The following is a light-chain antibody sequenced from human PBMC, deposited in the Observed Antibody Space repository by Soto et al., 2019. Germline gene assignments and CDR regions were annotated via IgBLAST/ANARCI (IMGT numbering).Light chain of an antibody. J-gene: IGLJ2*01. CDR3: QVWDSSSDHVV. V-gene: IGLV3-21*01. CDR2: YDN. CDR1: NIGSKS. Sequence: SYELTQPHSMSVAPGKTATITCGGNNIGSKSVHWYQQKPGQAPVLVIYYDNNRPSGIPERFSGSNSGNTATLTISRVEAGDEAGYCCQVWDSSSDHVVFGGGTKLTVL.